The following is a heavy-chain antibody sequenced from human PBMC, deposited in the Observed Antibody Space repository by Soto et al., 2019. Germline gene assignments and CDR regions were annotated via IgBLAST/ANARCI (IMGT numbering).Heavy chain of an antibody. CDR1: GFTFSSYW. D-gene: IGHD3-9*01. V-gene: IGHV3-74*01. CDR2: INSDGSST. J-gene: IGHJ4*02. Sequence: EVQLVESGGGLVQPGGSLRLSCAASGFTFSSYWMHWVRQAPGKGLVWVSRINSDGSSTSYADSVKGRFTISRDNAKNTLNLQMNSLRAEDKAVYYCAREGAYYDILTGYDYWGQGTLVTVSS. CDR3: AREGAYYDILTGYDY.